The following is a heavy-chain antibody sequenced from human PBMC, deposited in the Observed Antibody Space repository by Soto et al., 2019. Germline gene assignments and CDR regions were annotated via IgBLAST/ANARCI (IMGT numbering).Heavy chain of an antibody. J-gene: IGHJ3*02. CDR2: ISWNSGSI. Sequence: PGGSLRLSCAASGFTFDDYAMHWVRQAPGKGLEWVSGISWNSGSIGYADSVKARFTISRDNAKNSLYLQMNSLRAEDTALYYCAKDIRSLPTDAFDIWGQGTMVTVSS. CDR3: AKDIRSLPTDAFDI. CDR1: GFTFDDYA. D-gene: IGHD4-17*01. V-gene: IGHV3-9*01.